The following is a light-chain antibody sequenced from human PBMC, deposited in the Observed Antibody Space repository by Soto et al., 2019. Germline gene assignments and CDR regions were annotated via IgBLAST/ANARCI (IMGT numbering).Light chain of an antibody. CDR3: AAWDDSLNGWV. CDR2: GNN. J-gene: IGLJ3*02. Sequence: QSVLTQPPSASGTPGQRVAISCSGNSSNIGSNSVNWYQHLPGTAPKLLVYGNNRRPSGVPDRISGSKSGASASLAFSGLQSEDEAEYFCAAWDDSLNGWVFGGGTKLTVL. V-gene: IGLV1-44*01. CDR1: SSNIGSNS.